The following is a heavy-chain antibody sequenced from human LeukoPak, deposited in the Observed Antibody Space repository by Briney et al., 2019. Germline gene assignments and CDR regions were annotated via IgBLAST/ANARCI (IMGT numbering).Heavy chain of an antibody. CDR1: GYTFTSYD. Sequence: ASVMVSCKASGYTFTSYDINWVRQATGQGLEWMGWMNPNSGNTGYAQKFQGRVTMTRNTSISTAYMELSSLRSEDTAVYYCARAPRRAVAGTYRYYLDYWGQGTLVTVSS. V-gene: IGHV1-8*01. J-gene: IGHJ4*02. CDR3: ARAPRRAVAGTYRYYLDY. CDR2: MNPNSGNT. D-gene: IGHD6-19*01.